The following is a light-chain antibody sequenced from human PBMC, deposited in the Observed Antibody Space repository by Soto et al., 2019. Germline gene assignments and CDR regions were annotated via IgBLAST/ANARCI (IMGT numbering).Light chain of an antibody. CDR2: DAS. Sequence: EIVLTQSPPTLSLSPVEGATLSCMASQSVSSFLAWYQQKPGQAPRLLIFDASNRATGIPARFSGSGSGTDFSLTISSLEPEDFAVYYCQQRSKWPPTFGQGTKVDIK. CDR1: QSVSSF. J-gene: IGKJ1*01. CDR3: QQRSKWPPT. V-gene: IGKV3-11*01.